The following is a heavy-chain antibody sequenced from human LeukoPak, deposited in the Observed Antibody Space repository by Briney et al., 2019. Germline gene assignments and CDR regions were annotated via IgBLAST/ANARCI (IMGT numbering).Heavy chain of an antibody. CDR3: ARYGDSGY. J-gene: IGHJ4*02. Sequence: GGSLRLSCAASGFTLRSYVMSWVRQAPGKGLEWVSAISGSGSSTYYADSVKGRFTISRDISKNTLYLQMNSLRAEDTAVYYCARYGDSGYWGQGTLVTVSS. CDR2: ISGSGSST. CDR1: GFTLRSYV. V-gene: IGHV3-23*01. D-gene: IGHD4-17*01.